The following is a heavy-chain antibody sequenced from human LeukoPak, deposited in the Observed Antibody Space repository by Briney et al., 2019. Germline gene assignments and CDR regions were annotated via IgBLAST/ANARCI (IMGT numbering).Heavy chain of an antibody. CDR1: GFSFSTYG. Sequence: GGSLRLSCATSGFSFSTYGMNWVRQAPGKGLEWVAFIWYDGSNKYYADSVKGRFTISRDNSKNTLYLQMNSLRAEDTAVYYCATSAGIAAAGTPYYFDSWGQGTLVIVSS. D-gene: IGHD6-13*01. J-gene: IGHJ4*02. CDR3: ATSAGIAAAGTPYYFDS. V-gene: IGHV3-30*02. CDR2: IWYDGSNK.